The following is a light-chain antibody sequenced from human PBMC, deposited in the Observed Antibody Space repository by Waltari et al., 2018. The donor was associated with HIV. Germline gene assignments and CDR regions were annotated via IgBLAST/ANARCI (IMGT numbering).Light chain of an antibody. Sequence: QSVLTQPPSASGTPGQRVTISCSGSSSNIGSNYVYWYQQLPGTDPKLLIYRNNQRPSGGPARFAASKAGTSASLAISGLRSEDEADYYCATWDDSLSGLWVFGGGTKLTVL. CDR1: SSNIGSNY. J-gene: IGLJ3*02. V-gene: IGLV1-47*01. CDR2: RNN. CDR3: ATWDDSLSGLWV.